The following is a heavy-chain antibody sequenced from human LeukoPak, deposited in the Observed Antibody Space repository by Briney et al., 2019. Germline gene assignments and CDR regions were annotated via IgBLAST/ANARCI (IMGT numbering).Heavy chain of an antibody. CDR1: GYTFTGYY. Sequence: ASVKVSCKASGYTFTGYYMHWVRQATGQGLEWMGWMNPNSGNTGYAQKFQGRVTMTRNTSISTAYMELSSLRSEDTAVYYCARGRDLRPDYYYYGMDVWGQGTTVTVSS. V-gene: IGHV1-8*02. CDR3: ARGRDLRPDYYYYGMDV. CDR2: MNPNSGNT. J-gene: IGHJ6*02.